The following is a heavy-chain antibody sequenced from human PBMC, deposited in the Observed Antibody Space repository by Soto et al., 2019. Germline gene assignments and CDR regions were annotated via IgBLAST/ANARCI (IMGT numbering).Heavy chain of an antibody. CDR2: MYHSGST. D-gene: IGHD5-12*01. CDR3: ARDTSGYYWFDP. CDR1: GYSISSGYY. V-gene: IGHV4-38-2*02. J-gene: IGHJ5*02. Sequence: PSETLSLTCTVSGYSISSGYYWTWIRQPPGKGLEWIGSMYHSGSTFYNPSLRSRVTISLDTSKNQFSLKLSSVTASDTAVYYCARDTSGYYWFDPWGPGTLVTGSS.